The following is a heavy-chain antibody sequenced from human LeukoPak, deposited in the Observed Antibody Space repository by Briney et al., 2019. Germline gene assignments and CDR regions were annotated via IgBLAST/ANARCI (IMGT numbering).Heavy chain of an antibody. J-gene: IGHJ6*03. CDR3: ARGGAKYYYYMDV. D-gene: IGHD3-16*01. Sequence: GGSLRLSCAAAGFTFSTYGMTWVRQAPGKGLEWVSAIGGSGVSTYYADSVKGRFTISRDNSRNTLYLQMNSLRAEDTAVYYCARGGAKYYYYMDVWGKGTTVTVSS. CDR1: GFTFSTYG. V-gene: IGHV3-23*01. CDR2: IGGSGVST.